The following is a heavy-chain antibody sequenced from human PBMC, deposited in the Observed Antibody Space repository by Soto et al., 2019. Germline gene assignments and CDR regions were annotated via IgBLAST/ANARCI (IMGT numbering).Heavy chain of an antibody. CDR2: INHSGST. CDR1: GGSFSGYY. D-gene: IGHD2-2*01. CDR3: ARATFYCSSTSCLYYYGMDV. Sequence: QVQLQQWGAGLLKPSETLSLTCAVYGGSFSGYYWSWIRQPPGKGLERIGEINHSGSTNYNPSLKSRVTISVDTSKNQFSLKLSSVTAADTAVYYCARATFYCSSTSCLYYYGMDVWGQGTTVTVSS. J-gene: IGHJ6*02. V-gene: IGHV4-34*01.